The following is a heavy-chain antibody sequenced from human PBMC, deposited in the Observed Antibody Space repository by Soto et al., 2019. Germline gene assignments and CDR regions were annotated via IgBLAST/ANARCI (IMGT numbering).Heavy chain of an antibody. Sequence: ASVKVSCKASGYAFTGYYMHWVRQAPGQGLEWMGWINPNSGGTNYAQKFQGRVTMTRDTSISTAYMELSRLRSDDTAVYYCARGLSSSWFYYFDYWGQGTLVTVSS. CDR1: GYAFTGYY. D-gene: IGHD6-13*01. CDR2: INPNSGGT. V-gene: IGHV1-2*02. J-gene: IGHJ4*02. CDR3: ARGLSSSWFYYFDY.